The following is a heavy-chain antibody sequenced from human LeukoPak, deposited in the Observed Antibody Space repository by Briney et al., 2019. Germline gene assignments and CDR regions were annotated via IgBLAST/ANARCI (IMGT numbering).Heavy chain of an antibody. CDR3: ARDSFLTTVTTLTWCDP. CDR2: ISYDGSNK. V-gene: IGHV3-30*04. D-gene: IGHD4-17*01. J-gene: IGHJ5*02. CDR1: GFTLSSYA. Sequence: PGRPLRLSCAASGFTLSSYAMHWLRQAPGKGLEWVVVISYDGSNKYHADSVKGRFTISRDNSKNTLYLQMSSLRAEDTAVYYCARDSFLTTVTTLTWCDPWGQGTLVTVSS.